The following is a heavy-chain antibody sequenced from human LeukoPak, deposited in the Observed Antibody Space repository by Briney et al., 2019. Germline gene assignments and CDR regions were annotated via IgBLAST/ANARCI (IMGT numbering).Heavy chain of an antibody. D-gene: IGHD6-13*01. CDR3: ASLRSRSSWTTFYFDY. CDR1: GGSISSYY. J-gene: IGHJ4*02. Sequence: PSETLSLTCTVSGGSISSYYWSWIRQPPGKGVEWVGYIYYSGSTNYNLSLKSRLTMSVDTSKNQFSLRLSSVAAADTAVYYCASLRSRSSWTTFYFDYWGQGTLVTVSS. CDR2: IYYSGST. V-gene: IGHV4-59*08.